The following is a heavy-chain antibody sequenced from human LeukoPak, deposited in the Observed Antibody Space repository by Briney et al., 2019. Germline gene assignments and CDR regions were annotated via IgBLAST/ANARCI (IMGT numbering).Heavy chain of an antibody. V-gene: IGHV3-23*01. J-gene: IGHJ4*02. CDR3: AKDHSGGGGYYFDY. CDR1: GFTFSSYS. CDR2: IGARGSNI. D-gene: IGHD3-16*01. Sequence: GGSLRLSCAASGFTFSSYSMNWIRQAPGKGLEWVSAIGARGSNIYYADSVLGRFTVSRDNSKDTLYLQMNSLRAEDTAIYYCAKDHSGGGGYYFDYWGQGTLVTVSS.